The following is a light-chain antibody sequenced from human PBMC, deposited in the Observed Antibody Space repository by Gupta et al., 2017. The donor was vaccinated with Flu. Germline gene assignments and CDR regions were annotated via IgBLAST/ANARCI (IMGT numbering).Light chain of an antibody. V-gene: IGKV3-11*01. CDR2: DTF. J-gene: IGKJ4*01. Sequence: EIVLTQSPDTLSMSPGESATLCGRASQSPSGYLAWYQQKPGQPPRLLIYDTFNRASGTPARFSGSGSGTDFTLTISSLEPEDFAVYYCQQRDNWPLTFGGGTKVEIK. CDR1: QSPSGY. CDR3: QQRDNWPLT.